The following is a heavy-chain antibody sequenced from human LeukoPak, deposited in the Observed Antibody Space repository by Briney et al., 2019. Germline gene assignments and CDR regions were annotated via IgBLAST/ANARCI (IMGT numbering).Heavy chain of an antibody. D-gene: IGHD3-10*01. J-gene: IGHJ4*02. CDR1: GFTFSSYA. Sequence: GGSLRLSCAASGFTFSSYAMRWVRQAPGKGLGWVSAISGSGGSTYYADSVKGRFTIARDNSKNTLYLQMNSLRAEDTAVYYCAKGPRGYYYGSGSYGPEDYWGQGTLVTVSS. CDR2: ISGSGGST. CDR3: AKGPRGYYYGSGSYGPEDY. V-gene: IGHV3-23*01.